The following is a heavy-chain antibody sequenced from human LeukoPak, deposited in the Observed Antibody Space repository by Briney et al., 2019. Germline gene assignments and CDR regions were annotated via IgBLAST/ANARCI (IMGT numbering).Heavy chain of an antibody. J-gene: IGHJ4*02. Sequence: ASVKVSCKASGYTFTSYAMHWVRQAPGQRLEWMGWINAGNGNTKYSQKFQGRVTITRDASASTAYMELSSLRSEDTAVYYCARDPIGSRWPYYFDYWGQGTLVTVSS. V-gene: IGHV1-3*01. CDR2: INAGNGNT. CDR1: GYTFTSYA. CDR3: ARDPIGSRWPYYFDY. D-gene: IGHD6-13*01.